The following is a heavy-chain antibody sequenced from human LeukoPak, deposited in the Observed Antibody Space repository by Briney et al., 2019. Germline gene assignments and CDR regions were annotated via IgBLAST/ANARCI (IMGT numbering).Heavy chain of an antibody. CDR2: IYYSGST. J-gene: IGHJ4*02. CDR3: ARDTSSGSYFDY. CDR1: GGSISSGGYY. D-gene: IGHD1-26*01. V-gene: IGHV4-31*03. Sequence: TSETLSLTCTVSGGSISSGGYYWSWIRQHPGKGLEWIGYIYYSGSTYYNPSLKSRVTISVDTSKSQFSLKLSSVTAADTAVYYCARDTSSGSYFDYWGQGTLVTVSS.